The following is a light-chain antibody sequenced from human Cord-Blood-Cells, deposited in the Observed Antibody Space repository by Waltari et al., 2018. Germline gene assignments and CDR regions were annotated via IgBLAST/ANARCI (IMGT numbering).Light chain of an antibody. CDR1: SSDVGGYHY. J-gene: IGLJ1*01. CDR2: EVS. V-gene: IGLV2-8*01. Sequence: QSALTQPPSASGSPGQSVTISCTGTSSDVGGYHYVSWYQQHPGKAPKLMIYEVSKRPSGVPDRFSGSKSGNTASQTVSGLQAGDEADYYCSSYAGSNKKVFGTGTKVTVL. CDR3: SSYAGSNKKV.